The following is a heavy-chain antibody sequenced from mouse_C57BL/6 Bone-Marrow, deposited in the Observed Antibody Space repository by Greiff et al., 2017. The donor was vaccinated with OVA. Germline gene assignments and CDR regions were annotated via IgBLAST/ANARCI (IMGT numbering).Heavy chain of an antibody. J-gene: IGHJ2*01. D-gene: IGHD1-1*01. Sequence: EVKLVESGGGLVKPGGSLKLSCAASGFTFSDYGMHWVRQAPEKGLEWVAYISSGSSTIYYADTVKGRFTISRDNAKNTLFLQMTSLSSEDTAMYYCARGGITTVVATDYFDYWGQGTTLTVSS. CDR3: ARGGITTVVATDYFDY. CDR2: ISSGSSTI. CDR1: GFTFSDYG. V-gene: IGHV5-17*01.